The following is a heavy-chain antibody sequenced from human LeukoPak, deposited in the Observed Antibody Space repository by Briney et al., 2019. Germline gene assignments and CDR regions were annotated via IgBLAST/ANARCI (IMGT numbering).Heavy chain of an antibody. V-gene: IGHV3-33*01. CDR1: GFIFSSYG. Sequence: GGYLRLSCAASGFIFSSYGMRWVRQAPGKGLEWVAFIWNDEINKYYADSVKGRFTISRDNSKNTLYLQMNSLRAEDTAVYYCASWGFGSGSYLTLYGLDVWGQGATVTVSS. CDR3: ASWGFGSGSYLTLYGLDV. D-gene: IGHD3-10*01. CDR2: IWNDEINK. J-gene: IGHJ6*02.